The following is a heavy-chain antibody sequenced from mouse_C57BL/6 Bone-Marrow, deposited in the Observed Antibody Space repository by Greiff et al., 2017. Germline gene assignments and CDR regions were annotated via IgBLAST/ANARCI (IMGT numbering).Heavy chain of an antibody. Sequence: VQLQQSGAELARPGASVKLSCKASGYTFTSYGISWVKQRTGQGLEWIGEIYPRSGNTYYNEKFKGKATLTSDKSSSTAYMELRSLTSEDSAVYFYARNYYCGNAMDYWGQGTSVTVSS. CDR3: ARNYYCGNAMDY. CDR2: IYPRSGNT. D-gene: IGHD1-1*01. CDR1: GYTFTSYG. V-gene: IGHV1-81*01. J-gene: IGHJ4*01.